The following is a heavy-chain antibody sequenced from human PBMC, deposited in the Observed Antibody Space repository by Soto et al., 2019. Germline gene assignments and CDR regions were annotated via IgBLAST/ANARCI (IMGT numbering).Heavy chain of an antibody. CDR2: IYYSGST. CDR1: GGSISTYY. Sequence: QVQLQESGPGLVKPSETLSLTCTVSGGSISTYYWTWIRQPPGKGLEWIGYIYYSGSTSYNPSLKSRVSISLDRSGNQFSLKLNSVTAADTAVXXXXXXXXSSNWTGRWFDRWGQGTLVX. J-gene: IGHJ5*02. V-gene: IGHV4-59*01. D-gene: IGHD6-13*01. CDR3: XXXXXSSNWTGRWFDR.